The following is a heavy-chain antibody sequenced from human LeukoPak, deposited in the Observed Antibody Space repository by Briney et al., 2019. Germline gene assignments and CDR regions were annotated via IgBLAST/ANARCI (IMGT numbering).Heavy chain of an antibody. D-gene: IGHD6-19*01. Sequence: SETLSLTCTVSGGSISSYYWSWIRQPAGRGLEWIGRIYTSGSTNYNPSPKSRVTMSVDTSKNQFSLKLSSVTAADTAVYYCASGIEVAGDAFDIWGQGPMVTVSS. CDR1: GGSISSYY. CDR2: IYTSGST. V-gene: IGHV4-4*07. J-gene: IGHJ3*02. CDR3: ASGIEVAGDAFDI.